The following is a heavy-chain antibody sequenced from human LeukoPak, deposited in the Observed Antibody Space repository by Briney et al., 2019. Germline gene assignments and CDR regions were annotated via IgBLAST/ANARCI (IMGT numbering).Heavy chain of an antibody. Sequence: ASVKVSFKASAYTFTNYAISWVRQAPGQGLEWMGWISVSNGNTNYAQKLQGRVTMTTDTSTNTAYMELRSLRFDDTAVYYCARDLAGIVGVTAWFDHWGQGTLVTVSS. V-gene: IGHV1-18*01. CDR2: ISVSNGNT. CDR1: AYTFTNYA. D-gene: IGHD1-26*01. J-gene: IGHJ5*02. CDR3: ARDLAGIVGVTAWFDH.